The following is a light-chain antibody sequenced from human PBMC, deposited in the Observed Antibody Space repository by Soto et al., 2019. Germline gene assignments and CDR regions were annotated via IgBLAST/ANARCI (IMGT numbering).Light chain of an antibody. CDR3: AAWDDSVNGFV. V-gene: IGLV1-44*01. J-gene: IGLJ1*01. CDR1: SSNIGSKT. Sequence: QSVLTQPPPASGTPGQRVTISCSGSSSNIGSKTVTWYQQLPGTAPKLLIYRNNQRPSGVPDRFSGSKSGTSASLAISGLQSEDEADYYCAAWDDSVNGFVFGTGTKVTVL. CDR2: RNN.